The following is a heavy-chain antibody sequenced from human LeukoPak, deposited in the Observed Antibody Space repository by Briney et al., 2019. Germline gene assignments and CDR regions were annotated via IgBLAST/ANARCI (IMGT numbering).Heavy chain of an antibody. D-gene: IGHD3-10*01. J-gene: IGHJ4*02. Sequence: GGSLRLSCEASGFTFRSYSMNWVRQAPGKGLEWVSFINSDSSSIYYADSVRGRSTISRDNARNSLYLQLNSLRAEDTAVYYCARGPYGSGSYKEIDCDYWGQGTLLTVSS. CDR2: INSDSSSI. CDR1: GFTFRSYS. V-gene: IGHV3-21*06. CDR3: ARGPYGSGSYKEIDCDY.